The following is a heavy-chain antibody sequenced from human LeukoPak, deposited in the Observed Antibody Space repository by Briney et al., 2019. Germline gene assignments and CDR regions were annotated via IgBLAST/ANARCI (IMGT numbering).Heavy chain of an antibody. CDR1: GFSFDTYW. J-gene: IGHJ4*02. V-gene: IGHV3-7*01. D-gene: IGHD4-17*01. Sequence: GGSLRLSCAVSGFSFDTYWMTWVRQAPGKGLEWVANIKQDGTEKYYVDSVKGRFTISRDNAKNSLYLQMDSLRAEDTAVYYCTGHPYGVLDYWGQGPLVTVSS. CDR3: TGHPYGVLDY. CDR2: IKQDGTEK.